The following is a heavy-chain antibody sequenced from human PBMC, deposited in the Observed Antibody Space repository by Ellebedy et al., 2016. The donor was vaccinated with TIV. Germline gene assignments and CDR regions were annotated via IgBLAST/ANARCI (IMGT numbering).Heavy chain of an antibody. CDR3: ARPGKPYAIDY. J-gene: IGHJ4*02. CDR1: GFTFGSYW. CDR2: IKYDGSEH. D-gene: IGHD2-8*01. Sequence: PGGSLRLSCVASGFTFGSYWMSWVGQAPGKGLEWVANIKYDGSEHYDVDSVKGRFTISRDNAKNSLYLQMSSLRAEDTAVYYCARPGKPYAIDYWGQGILVTVSS. V-gene: IGHV3-7*03.